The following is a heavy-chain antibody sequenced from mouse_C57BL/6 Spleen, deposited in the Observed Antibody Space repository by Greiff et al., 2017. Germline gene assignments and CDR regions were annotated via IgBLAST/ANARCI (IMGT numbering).Heavy chain of an antibody. Sequence: QVQLKASGAELVRPGASVTLSCKASGYTFTDYEMHWVKQTPVHGLEWIGAIDPETGGTAYNQKFKGKAILTADKSSSTAYMELRSLTSEDSAVYYCTRRPKVVTTVAFDYWGQGTTLTVSS. V-gene: IGHV1-15*01. CDR3: TRRPKVVTTVAFDY. CDR1: GYTFTDYE. D-gene: IGHD1-1*01. J-gene: IGHJ2*01. CDR2: IDPETGGT.